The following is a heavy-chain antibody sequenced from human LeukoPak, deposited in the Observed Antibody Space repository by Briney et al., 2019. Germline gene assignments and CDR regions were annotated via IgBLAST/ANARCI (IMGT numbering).Heavy chain of an antibody. Sequence: PGGSLRLSCAASGFTFSSYSMNWVRQAPGKGLEWVSSITSSSSYIYYADSVKGRFTISRDNSKNTLYLQMNSLRAEDTAVYYCAREQSGGDYYSYALDIWGQGTMVTVSS. CDR2: ITSSSSYI. D-gene: IGHD2-21*02. J-gene: IGHJ3*02. V-gene: IGHV3-21*04. CDR3: AREQSGGDYYSYALDI. CDR1: GFTFSSYS.